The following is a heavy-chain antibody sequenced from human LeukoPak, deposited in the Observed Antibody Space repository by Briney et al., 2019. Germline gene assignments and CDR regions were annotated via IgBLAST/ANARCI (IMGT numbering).Heavy chain of an antibody. CDR2: ISYDGRQK. D-gene: IGHD4-23*01. V-gene: IGHV3-30-3*01. Sequence: PGGSLRLSCSASGFTFSEYAMHWVRQAPGKGLEWAAVISYDGRQKYYGDSVKGRFTISRDNSKNTLYLQMNSLRAEDTAVYYCARAKSVEGQLLEYWGQGTLVTVSS. CDR3: ARAKSVEGQLLEY. J-gene: IGHJ4*02. CDR1: GFTFSEYA.